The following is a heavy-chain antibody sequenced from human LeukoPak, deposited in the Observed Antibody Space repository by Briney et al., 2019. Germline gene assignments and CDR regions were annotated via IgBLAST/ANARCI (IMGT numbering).Heavy chain of an antibody. CDR2: ISGSGGST. CDR1: GFTFSSYA. CDR3: ARGSIVGARGLGDY. V-gene: IGHV3-23*01. Sequence: GGSLRLSCAASGFTFSSYAMSWVRQAPGKGLEWVSVISGSGGSTYYADSVKGRFTISRDNSKNTLYLQMNSLRAEDTAVYYCARGSIVGARGLGDYWGQGTLVTVSS. D-gene: IGHD1-26*01. J-gene: IGHJ4*02.